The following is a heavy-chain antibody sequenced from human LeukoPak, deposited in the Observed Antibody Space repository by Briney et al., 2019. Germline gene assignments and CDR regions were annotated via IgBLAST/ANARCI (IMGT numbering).Heavy chain of an antibody. V-gene: IGHV3-53*01. D-gene: IGHD7-27*01. CDR3: TRNWGSDNWFDP. Sequence: PGGSLRLSCAASGFTVSSYYMTWVRQAPGKGLEWVSVIYSGGSTYYADSVKGRFTISRDNSKNTLYLQMNSLRAEDTAVYYCTRNWGSDNWFDPWGQGTLVTVSS. J-gene: IGHJ5*02. CDR1: GFTVSSYY. CDR2: IYSGGST.